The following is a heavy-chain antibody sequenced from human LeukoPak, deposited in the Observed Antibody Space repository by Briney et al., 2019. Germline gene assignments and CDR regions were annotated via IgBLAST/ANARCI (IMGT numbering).Heavy chain of an antibody. Sequence: ASVKVSCKASGYTFTGYYMHWVRQAPGKGLEYVSAISSNGGSTYYANSVKGRFTISRDNSKNTLYLQMGSLRAEDMAVYYCARARQQLGLDAFDIWGQGTMVTVSS. CDR1: GYTFTGYY. CDR3: ARARQQLGLDAFDI. J-gene: IGHJ3*02. CDR2: ISSNGGST. V-gene: IGHV3-64*01. D-gene: IGHD6-13*01.